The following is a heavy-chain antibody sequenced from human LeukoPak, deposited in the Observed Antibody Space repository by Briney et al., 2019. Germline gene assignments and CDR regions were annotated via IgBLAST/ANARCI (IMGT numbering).Heavy chain of an antibody. V-gene: IGHV1-2*04. CDR2: INPNSGGT. J-gene: IGHJ3*02. CDR3: ARGPPQFSGYDDAFDI. Sequence: ASVNVSCKASGYTFTGYYMHWVRQAPGQGLEWMGWINPNSGGTNYAQKFQGWVTMTRDTSISTAYMELSRLRSDDTAVYYCARGPPQFSGYDDAFDIWGQGTMVTVSS. D-gene: IGHD5-12*01. CDR1: GYTFTGYY.